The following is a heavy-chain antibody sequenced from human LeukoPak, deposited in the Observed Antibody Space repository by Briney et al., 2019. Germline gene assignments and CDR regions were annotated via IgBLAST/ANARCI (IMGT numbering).Heavy chain of an antibody. CDR3: AAAYIGGAMVTNAFDI. CDR2: IVVGSGDT. J-gene: IGHJ3*02. V-gene: IGHV1-58*01. Sequence: SVKVSCKASGFSFTNSAVQWVRQARGQRLEWIGWIVVGSGDTIYVQKFQERVTITRDMSTSTAYMELSSLRSEDTAVYYCAAAYIGGAMVTNAFDIWGQGTMVTVSS. CDR1: GFSFTNSA. D-gene: IGHD5-18*01.